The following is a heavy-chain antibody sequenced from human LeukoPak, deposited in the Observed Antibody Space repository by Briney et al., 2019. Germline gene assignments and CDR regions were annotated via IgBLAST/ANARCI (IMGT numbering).Heavy chain of an antibody. J-gene: IGHJ3*02. CDR1: GFSFSIYA. CDR3: AKALYYYDSSVVRELAFDI. V-gene: IGHV3-23*01. Sequence: GGSLRLSCAASGFSFSIYAMTWVRQAPGKGLEWVSGISGSGGNTYYADSVKGRFTISRDNSRNTLYLQMNSLRAEDTAVYYCAKALYYYDSSVVRELAFDIWGLGTMVTVSS. D-gene: IGHD3-22*01. CDR2: ISGSGGNT.